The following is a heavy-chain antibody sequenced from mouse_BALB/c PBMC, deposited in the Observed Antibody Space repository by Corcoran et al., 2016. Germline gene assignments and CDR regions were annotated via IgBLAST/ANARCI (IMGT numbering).Heavy chain of an antibody. D-gene: IGHD2-4*01. CDR3: ARGDYDTWFAY. Sequence: QIQLVQYGPELMKPGETVKIFCKASGYTLTNYGMNWVKQAPGKGLKWMGWINTYTGEPTYADDFKGRFAFSLETSASTAYLQINNLKNEDTATYFCARGDYDTWFAYWGQGTLVTVSA. J-gene: IGHJ3*01. CDR1: GYTLTNYG. CDR2: INTYTGEP. V-gene: IGHV9-3-1*01.